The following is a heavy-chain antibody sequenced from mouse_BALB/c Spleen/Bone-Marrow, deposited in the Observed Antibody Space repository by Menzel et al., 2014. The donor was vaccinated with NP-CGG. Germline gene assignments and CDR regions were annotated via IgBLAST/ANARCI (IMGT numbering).Heavy chain of an antibody. Sequence: EVKLVESGTDLVKPGASVKLSCTASGFNIKDTYMHWVKQRPEQGLDWIGRIDPASGNIQYDPKFQGRAAITADTSSNTAYLRLSSLTSEDTAVYYCASLTGTFDYWGQGTPLTVSS. V-gene: IGHV14-3*02. CDR1: GFNIKDTY. CDR2: IDPASGNI. CDR3: ASLTGTFDY. J-gene: IGHJ2*01. D-gene: IGHD4-1*01.